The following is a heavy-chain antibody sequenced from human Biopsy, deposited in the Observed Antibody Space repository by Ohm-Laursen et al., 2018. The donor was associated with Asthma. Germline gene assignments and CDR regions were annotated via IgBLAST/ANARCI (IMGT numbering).Heavy chain of an antibody. D-gene: IGHD3-3*02. CDR3: ARTFHFWSPYHAEHYQL. Sequence: LTLTSAASGFTFSDYDMHWVRQAPGKGLEWVAVISYDGTNKDYADSVKGRFTFSRDNSQNTLSLEMNSLRVEDTAVYYCARTFHFWSPYHAEHYQLWGQGTLVTVSS. V-gene: IGHV3-30-3*01. J-gene: IGHJ1*01. CDR1: GFTFSDYD. CDR2: ISYDGTNK.